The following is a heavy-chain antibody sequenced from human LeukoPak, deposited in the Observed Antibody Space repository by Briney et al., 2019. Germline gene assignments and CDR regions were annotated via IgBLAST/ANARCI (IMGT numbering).Heavy chain of an antibody. CDR2: INHSGST. CDR3: ARQRVRGVMAEDY. Sequence: SETLSLTCAVYGGSFSGYYWSWIRQPPGKGLEWIGEINHSGSTNYNPSLTSRDTISVDTSKNQFSLKLSSVTAADRAVYYCARQRVRGVMAEDYWGQGTLVTVSS. V-gene: IGHV4-34*01. CDR1: GGSFSGYY. J-gene: IGHJ4*02. D-gene: IGHD3-10*01.